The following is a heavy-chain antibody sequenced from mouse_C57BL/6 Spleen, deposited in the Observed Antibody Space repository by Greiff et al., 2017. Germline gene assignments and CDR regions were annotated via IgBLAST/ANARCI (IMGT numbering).Heavy chain of an antibody. D-gene: IGHD3-3*01. CDR1: GYTFTNYW. J-gene: IGHJ1*03. V-gene: IGHV1-63*01. Sequence: QVQLQQSGAELVRPGTSVKMSCKASGYTFTNYWIGWAKQRPGHGLEWIGDIYPGGGYTNYNEKFKGKATLTADKSSSTAYMQFSSLTSEDSAIYYCARSGDGYFDVWGTGTTVTVSS. CDR3: ARSGDGYFDV. CDR2: IYPGGGYT.